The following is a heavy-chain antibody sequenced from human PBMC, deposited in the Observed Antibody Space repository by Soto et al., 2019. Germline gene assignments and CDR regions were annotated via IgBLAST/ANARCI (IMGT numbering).Heavy chain of an antibody. D-gene: IGHD2-15*01. Sequence: ASETLSLTCTVSGGSISSYYWSWIRQPPGKGLEWIGYIYYSGSTNYNPSLKSRVTISVDTSKNQFSLKLSSVTAADTAVYYCARGEDYCSGGSCYRRDYYYYMDVWGKGTTVTVSS. CDR2: IYYSGST. CDR1: GGSISSYY. CDR3: ARGEDYCSGGSCYRRDYYYYMDV. V-gene: IGHV4-59*01. J-gene: IGHJ6*03.